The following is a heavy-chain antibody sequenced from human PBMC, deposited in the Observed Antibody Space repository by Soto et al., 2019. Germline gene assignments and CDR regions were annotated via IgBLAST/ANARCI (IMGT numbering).Heavy chain of an antibody. V-gene: IGHV3-33*01. CDR2: IWNDGSTT. Sequence: LVESGGGVAQPGRSLRLSCATSGFSFSPSGMHWVRQAPGKGLEWVAIIWNDGSTTYYADSVKGRFTISRDNSKNTLYLQMNSLRDEDTAVYYCARDGSHYDVDYCGQGTLVTVSS. CDR3: ARDGSHYDVDY. D-gene: IGHD4-4*01. CDR1: GFSFSPSG. J-gene: IGHJ4*02.